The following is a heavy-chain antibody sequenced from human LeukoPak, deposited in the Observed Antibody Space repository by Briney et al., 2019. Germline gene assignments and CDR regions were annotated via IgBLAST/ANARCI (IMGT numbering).Heavy chain of an antibody. Sequence: GGSLRLSCAAAGFTVSSNYMTWVRQAPGKGLECVSVIYNDDRTSYADSVKGRFTISRDNSKNTLYLQMNSLRAEDTAVYYCARGSGWLYFDDWGQGTLVTVSS. J-gene: IGHJ4*02. V-gene: IGHV3-53*01. CDR2: IYNDDRT. CDR1: GFTVSSNY. D-gene: IGHD6-19*01. CDR3: ARGSGWLYFDD.